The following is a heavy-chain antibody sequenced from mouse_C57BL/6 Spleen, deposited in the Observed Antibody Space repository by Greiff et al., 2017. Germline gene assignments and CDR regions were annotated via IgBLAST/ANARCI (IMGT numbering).Heavy chain of an antibody. D-gene: IGHD1-1*01. CDR2: IYPGDGDT. CDR3: ARLDYGSSDGYFDV. Sequence: QVQLQQSGAELVKPGASVKISCKASGYAFSSYWMNWVKQRPGKGLEWIGQIYPGDGDTNYNGKFKGKATLTADKSSSTAYMQLSSLTSEDSAVYFCARLDYGSSDGYFDVWGTGTTVTVSS. CDR1: GYAFSSYW. V-gene: IGHV1-80*01. J-gene: IGHJ1*03.